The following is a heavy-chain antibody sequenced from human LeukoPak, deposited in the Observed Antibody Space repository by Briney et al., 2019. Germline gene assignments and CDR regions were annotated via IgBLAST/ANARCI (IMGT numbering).Heavy chain of an antibody. D-gene: IGHD3-10*01. CDR2: IGHTGSIT. J-gene: IGHJ6*02. Sequence: GGSLRLSCAGSGFTFSSYSMNWVRPAPGKGLGGVSYIGHTGSITDYADSVKGRFTISRDNAKNSLYLQMNSLRAEDTAVYYCARGLLGSGSYYVYGMDVWGQGTTVSVSS. CDR3: ARGLLGSGSYYVYGMDV. CDR1: GFTFSSYS. V-gene: IGHV3-48*04.